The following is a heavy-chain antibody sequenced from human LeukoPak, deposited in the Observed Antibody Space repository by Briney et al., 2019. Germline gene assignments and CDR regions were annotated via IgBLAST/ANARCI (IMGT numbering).Heavy chain of an antibody. D-gene: IGHD4-23*01. V-gene: IGHV3-23*01. CDR1: GFTFSSYA. Sequence: GRSLRLSCAASGFTFSSYAMSWVRQAPGKGLEWVSAISGSGGSTYYADSVKGRFTISRDNSKNTLYLQMNSLRAEDTAVYYCARGRYGGNSYYFDYWGQGTLVTVSS. J-gene: IGHJ4*02. CDR2: ISGSGGST. CDR3: ARGRYGGNSYYFDY.